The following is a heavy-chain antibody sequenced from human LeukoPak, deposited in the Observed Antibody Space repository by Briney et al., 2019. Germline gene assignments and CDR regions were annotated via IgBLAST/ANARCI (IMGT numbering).Heavy chain of an antibody. J-gene: IGHJ4*02. V-gene: IGHV3-30*18. CDR1: GFTFSSYG. Sequence: GGSLRLSCAASGFTFSSYGMHWVRQAPGKGLEWVAVISYDGSNKYYADSVKGRFTISRDNSKNTLYLQMNSLRAEDTAVYYCAKLVSADSFDYWGQGTLVTVSS. CDR2: ISYDGSNK. CDR3: AKLVSADSFDY. D-gene: IGHD1-26*01.